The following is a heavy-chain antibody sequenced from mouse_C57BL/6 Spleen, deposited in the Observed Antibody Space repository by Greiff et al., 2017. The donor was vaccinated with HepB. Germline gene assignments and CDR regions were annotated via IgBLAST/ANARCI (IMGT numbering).Heavy chain of an antibody. CDR2: ISYDGSN. D-gene: IGHD2-4*01. CDR3: ARGLRRDYYAMDY. Sequence: EVKLMESGPGLVKPSQSLSLTCSVTGYSITSGYYWNWIRQFPGNKLEWRGYISYDGSNNYNPSLKNRISITRDTSKNQFFLKLNSVTTEDTATYDCARGLRRDYYAMDYWGQGTSVTVSS. CDR1: GYSITSGYY. V-gene: IGHV3-6*01. J-gene: IGHJ4*01.